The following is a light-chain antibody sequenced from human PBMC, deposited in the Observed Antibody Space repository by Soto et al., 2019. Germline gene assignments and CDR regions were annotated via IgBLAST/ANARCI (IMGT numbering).Light chain of an antibody. J-gene: IGKJ4*01. Sequence: EIVMTQSPATLSVSPGERATLSCRASQSVSSNLAWYQQKPGQAPRLLIYGASTRATGIPARFSGSRSGKEFTLTISRLEPEDFAVYYCQQYGSSPLTFGGGTKVDIK. CDR1: QSVSSN. CDR2: GAS. CDR3: QQYGSSPLT. V-gene: IGKV3-15*01.